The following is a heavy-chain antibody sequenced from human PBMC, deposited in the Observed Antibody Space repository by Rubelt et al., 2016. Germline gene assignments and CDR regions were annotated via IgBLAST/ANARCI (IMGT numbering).Heavy chain of an antibody. CDR3: AKEIGDKSGSYYAAFDI. Sequence: RGRSLRLSCAASGFSFDDYAMHWVRQAPGKGLEWVANIKRDGSEKYYVDSVKDRFTISRDNAKNSLYLQMNSLRAEDTALYYCAKEIGDKSGSYYAAFDIWGRGTMVTVSS. CDR1: GFSFDDYA. D-gene: IGHD1-26*01. CDR2: IKRDGSEK. J-gene: IGHJ3*02. V-gene: IGHV3-7*03.